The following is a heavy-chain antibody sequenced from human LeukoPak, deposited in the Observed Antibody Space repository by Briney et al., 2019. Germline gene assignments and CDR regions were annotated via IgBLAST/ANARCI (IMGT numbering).Heavy chain of an antibody. Sequence: GASVKVSCKASGYTFASYYMHWMRQAPGQGLEWVGIINPSGGSTSYAQKFQGRVTMTRDTSTSTVYMELSSLRSEDTAVYYCARDQDDSSGYYYDPHFDYWGQGTLVTVSS. V-gene: IGHV1-46*01. J-gene: IGHJ4*02. CDR3: ARDQDDSSGYYYDPHFDY. CDR2: INPSGGST. CDR1: GYTFASYY. D-gene: IGHD3-22*01.